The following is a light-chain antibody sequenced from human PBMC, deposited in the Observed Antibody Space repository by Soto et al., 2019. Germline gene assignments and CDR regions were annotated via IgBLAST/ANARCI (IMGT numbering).Light chain of an antibody. J-gene: IGKJ2*01. CDR3: QQYGSSPVYT. CDR2: GAS. Sequence: EIVLTQSPGTLSLSPGERATLSRRACQSVSSSYLAWYQQKPGQAPRLLIYGASSRATGIPDRFSGSGSGTDFTVTISRLEPEDFAVYYCQQYGSSPVYTFGQGTKLEIK. CDR1: QSVSSSY. V-gene: IGKV3-20*01.